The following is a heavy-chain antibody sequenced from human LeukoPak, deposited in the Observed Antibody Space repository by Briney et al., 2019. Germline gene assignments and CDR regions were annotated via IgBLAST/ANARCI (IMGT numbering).Heavy chain of an antibody. Sequence: SETLSLTCTVSGGSISSGGYYWSWVRQHPGKGLEWIGCIYYSGTTYYHPSLTSRVAISVDTSENQFSLKLSPVTAADTAVYYCARSGTVTTWNYWGQGTLVTVSS. V-gene: IGHV4-31*03. D-gene: IGHD4-17*01. CDR2: IYYSGTT. CDR3: ARSGTVTTWNY. J-gene: IGHJ4*02. CDR1: GGSISSGGYY.